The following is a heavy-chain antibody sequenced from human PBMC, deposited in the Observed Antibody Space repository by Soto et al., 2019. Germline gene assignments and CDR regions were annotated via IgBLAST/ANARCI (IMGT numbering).Heavy chain of an antibody. D-gene: IGHD3-16*02. J-gene: IGHJ4*02. Sequence: GGSLRLSCTASGITFSNYAMTWVRQAPRKGLEWVSSISTSGGRPYYADSVKGRFTISRDNSKNTLYLQMNSLRVEDTAVYYCAKDPDRYDYVWGTYRYIDHWGQGTMVTVSS. CDR2: ISTSGGRP. CDR1: GITFSNYA. V-gene: IGHV3-23*01. CDR3: AKDPDRYDYVWGTYRYIDH.